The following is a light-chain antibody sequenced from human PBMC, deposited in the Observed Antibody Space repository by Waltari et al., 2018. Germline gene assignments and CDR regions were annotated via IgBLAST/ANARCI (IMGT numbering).Light chain of an antibody. V-gene: IGLV1-40*01. CDR2: CNT. CDR1: SSNLGAGSD. Sequence: QSGLTQPPSVSGAPGQRVTISCTGSSSNLGAGSDVHQYQVLPGTAPKLLIYCNTNRPSGVADRFSGSKSGTSASLAITVLQAEDEADYYCQSYDSSLRGSLFGGGTKLTVL. CDR3: QSYDSSLRGSL. J-gene: IGLJ2*01.